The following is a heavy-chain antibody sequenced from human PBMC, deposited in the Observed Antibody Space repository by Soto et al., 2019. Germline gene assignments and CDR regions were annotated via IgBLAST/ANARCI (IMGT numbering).Heavy chain of an antibody. V-gene: IGHV1-3*01. J-gene: IGHJ4*02. CDR1: GYTFTDYA. CDR3: ARAAYCSGGSCYGVDY. Sequence: ASVKVSCKASGYTFTDYAIHWVLQAPGQRLEWMGWINAGNGNTVYSQKFQGRITITRDTSASIAYVELSTLTSEDTAVFYCARAAYCSGGSCYGVDYWGQGTLVTVSS. CDR2: INAGNGNT. D-gene: IGHD2-15*01.